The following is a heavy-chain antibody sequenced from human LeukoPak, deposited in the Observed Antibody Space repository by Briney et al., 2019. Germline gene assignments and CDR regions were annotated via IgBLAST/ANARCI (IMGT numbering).Heavy chain of an antibody. J-gene: IGHJ4*02. CDR3: ARGRFGSSGWRTALDY. Sequence: SETLSLTCAVYGGSFSGYYWSWIRQPPGKGLEWIGEINHSGSTNYNPSLKSRVTISVDTSKNQFSLKLSSVTAADTAVYYCARGRFGSSGWRTALDYWGQGTLVTVSS. CDR1: GGSFSGYY. V-gene: IGHV4-34*01. D-gene: IGHD6-19*01. CDR2: INHSGST.